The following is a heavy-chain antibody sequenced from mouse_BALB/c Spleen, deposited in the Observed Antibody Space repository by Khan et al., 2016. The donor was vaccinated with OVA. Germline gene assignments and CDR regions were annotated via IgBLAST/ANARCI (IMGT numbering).Heavy chain of an antibody. CDR2: IWAGGST. CDR1: GFSLTGSG. CDR3: ARFYGNYGWYFDA. D-gene: IGHD2-1*01. V-gene: IGHV2-9*02. J-gene: IGHJ1*01. Sequence: VQLQESGPAMVAPSQSLSITCTVSGFSLTGSGVHWVRQPPGKGLEWLGVIWAGGSTNYNSALMSRLSISKDNSKSQVFLKMNSLQTDDSAIYYCARFYGNYGWYFDAWGAGTTVTVSS.